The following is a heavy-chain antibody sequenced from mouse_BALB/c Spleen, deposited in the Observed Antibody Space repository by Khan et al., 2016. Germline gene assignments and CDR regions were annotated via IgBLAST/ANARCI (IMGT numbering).Heavy chain of an antibody. V-gene: IGHV9-3*02. Sequence: QIQLVQSGPELKKPGETVKISCKATGYTFTNYGMNWVKQAPGKGLKWMGWINTNTGEPTYAEEFKGHFVFSLETSASTAYLHINNLKNEDTATXCCAEAYYGSNWFAYWGQGTLVTVSA. CDR1: GYTFTNYG. D-gene: IGHD1-1*01. CDR2: INTNTGEP. J-gene: IGHJ3*01. CDR3: AEAYYGSNWFAY.